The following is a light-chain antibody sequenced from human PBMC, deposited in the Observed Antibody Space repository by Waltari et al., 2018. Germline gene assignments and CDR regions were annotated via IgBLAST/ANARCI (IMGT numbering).Light chain of an antibody. V-gene: IGLV1-44*01. CDR1: SSNGRSNV. CDR2: RND. Sequence: QSEMSQPPSVSGTPGQTVTIPCSGWSSNGRSNVVNWYQQLPGTAPKLLIYRNDQRPSGVPDRFSGSKSGTSASLAISGLQSEDEADYYCAAWDDSLNGRWVFGAGTKLTVL. CDR3: AAWDDSLNGRWV. J-gene: IGLJ2*01.